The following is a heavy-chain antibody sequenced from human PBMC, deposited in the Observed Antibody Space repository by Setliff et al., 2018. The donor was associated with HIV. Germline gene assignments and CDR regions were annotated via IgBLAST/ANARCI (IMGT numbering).Heavy chain of an antibody. J-gene: IGHJ3*02. CDR1: GGSIVRYY. V-gene: IGHV4-59*08. CDR2: IYYSGST. CDR3: ARRSSSGWAFDI. D-gene: IGHD6-19*01. Sequence: SETLSLTCTVSGGSIVRYYWTWIRQPPGKGLGWSGYIYYSGSTNYNPSLKSRVIISVDTSKMQFSLKLSSVTAADTAIYYCARRSSSGWAFDIWGQGTMVTVSS.